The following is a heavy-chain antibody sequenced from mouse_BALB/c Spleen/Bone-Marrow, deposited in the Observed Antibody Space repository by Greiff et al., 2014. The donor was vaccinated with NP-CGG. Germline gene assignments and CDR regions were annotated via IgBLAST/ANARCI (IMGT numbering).Heavy chain of an antibody. Sequence: EVKLMESGAELVKPGASVKLSCTASGSNIKDTYMHWVKQRPEQGLEWIGRIDPANGNTKYDPKFQGKATITADTSSNTACLQLSSLTSEDTAVYYCATYYRYDRRFAYWGQGTLVTVSA. CDR3: ATYYRYDRRFAY. J-gene: IGHJ3*01. CDR1: GSNIKDTY. CDR2: IDPANGNT. V-gene: IGHV14-3*02. D-gene: IGHD2-14*01.